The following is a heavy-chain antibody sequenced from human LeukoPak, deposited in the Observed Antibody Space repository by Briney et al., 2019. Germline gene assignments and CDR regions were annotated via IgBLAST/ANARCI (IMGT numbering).Heavy chain of an antibody. V-gene: IGHV3-53*01. CDR3: ALTPPSNTGWRIGFDY. Sequence: GGSLRLSCAASGFTVSSNYMSWVRQAPGKGLEWVSVIYSGGGTYYADSVKGRFTISRDNSKNTLYLQMNSLRAEDTAVYYCALTPPSNTGWRIGFDYWGQGTLVTVSS. D-gene: IGHD6-19*01. CDR2: IYSGGGT. J-gene: IGHJ4*02. CDR1: GFTVSSNY.